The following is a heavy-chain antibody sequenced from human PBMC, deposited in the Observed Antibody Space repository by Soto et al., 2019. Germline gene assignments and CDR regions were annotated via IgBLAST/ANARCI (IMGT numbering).Heavy chain of an antibody. Sequence: GGSLRHSCAASGFTFINYGMHWVRQAPGKGLEWLAVILNDGGDQNYGDSVKGRFTISRDNSKNTLYLQINSLRVEDTAVYYWARDDDRPDNGPEMWGQGTMVTV. CDR1: GFTFINYG. CDR2: ILNDGGDQ. D-gene: IGHD2-8*01. V-gene: IGHV3-30*12. J-gene: IGHJ3*02. CDR3: ARDDDRPDNGPEM.